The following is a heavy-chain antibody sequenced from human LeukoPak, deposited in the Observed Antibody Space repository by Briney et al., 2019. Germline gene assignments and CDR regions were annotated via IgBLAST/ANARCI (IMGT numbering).Heavy chain of an antibody. V-gene: IGHV1-18*01. CDR1: GGTFSSYP. Sequence: ASVKVSCKVSGGTFSSYPISWVRQAPGQGLEWMGWISAYNGNTNYAQKLQGRVTMTPDTSTSTAYMELRSLRSDDTAVYYCARVGYSYGSNWGSHWGQGTLVTVSS. CDR3: ARVGYSYGSNWGSH. D-gene: IGHD5-18*01. CDR2: ISAYNGNT. J-gene: IGHJ4*02.